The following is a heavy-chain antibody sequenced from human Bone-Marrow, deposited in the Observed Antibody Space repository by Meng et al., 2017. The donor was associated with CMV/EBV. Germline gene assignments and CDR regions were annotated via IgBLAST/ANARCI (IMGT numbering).Heavy chain of an antibody. Sequence: GGSLRLSCTASGFTFGDYAMSWVRQAPGKGLEWVGFIRSKAYGGTTVYAASVKGRFTISRDDSKSIAYLQMNSLKTEDTAVYYCTRDNIVVVPAVLLSYYYGMDVWGQGTTVTVSS. V-gene: IGHV3-49*04. CDR1: GFTFGDYA. CDR2: IRSKAYGGTT. CDR3: TRDNIVVVPAVLLSYYYGMDV. J-gene: IGHJ6*02. D-gene: IGHD2-2*01.